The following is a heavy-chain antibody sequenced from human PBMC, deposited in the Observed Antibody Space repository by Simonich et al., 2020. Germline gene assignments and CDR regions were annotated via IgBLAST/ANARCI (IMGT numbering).Heavy chain of an antibody. D-gene: IGHD6-13*01. J-gene: IGHJ3*02. CDR2: IYYSAST. CDR3: ARHAGFAFDI. Sequence: QLQLQESGPGLVKPSETLSLTCTVSGGSISSSSYYWGWIRQPPGKGLEWIGSIYYSASTYYNPSRKSRVTISVDTSKNQFSLKLSSVTAADTAVYYCARHAGFAFDIWGQGTMVTVSS. CDR1: GGSISSSSYY. V-gene: IGHV4-39*01.